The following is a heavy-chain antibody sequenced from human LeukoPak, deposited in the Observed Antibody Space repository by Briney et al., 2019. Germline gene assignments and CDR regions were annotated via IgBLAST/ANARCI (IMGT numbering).Heavy chain of an antibody. CDR3: ARATYYYDTSGYYY. CDR1: GFTVSSSY. J-gene: IGHJ4*02. Sequence: GGSLTLSSAASGFTVSSSYMSWVRQAPGKGLEWVSVIYSGGRTYYADSVRGRFTISRDNSKNTLYLQMNSLRAEDTAVYYCARATYYYDTSGYYYWGQGTLVTVSS. CDR2: IYSGGRT. V-gene: IGHV3-53*01. D-gene: IGHD3-22*01.